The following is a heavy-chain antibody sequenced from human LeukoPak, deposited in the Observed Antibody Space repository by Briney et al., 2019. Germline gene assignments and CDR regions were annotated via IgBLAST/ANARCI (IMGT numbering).Heavy chain of an antibody. CDR1: GYTFTAYY. CDR3: ARDGVSTTPDFGY. Sequence: ASVKVSCKTSGYTFTAYYMYWLRQAPGQGLECMGWIYPNSGATGYAQNFQGRVTMTRDTSVSTIYMELSRLRSDDTAVYYCARDGVSTTPDFGYWGQGTLVTVSS. CDR2: IYPNSGAT. V-gene: IGHV1-2*02. J-gene: IGHJ4*02. D-gene: IGHD2-8*01.